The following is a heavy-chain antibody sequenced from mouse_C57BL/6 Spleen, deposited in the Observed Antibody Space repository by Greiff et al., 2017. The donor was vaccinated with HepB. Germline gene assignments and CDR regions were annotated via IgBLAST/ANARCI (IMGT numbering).Heavy chain of an antibody. V-gene: IGHV3-6*01. D-gene: IGHD1-1*02. CDR3: ARQDYGRSWFAY. Sequence: EVQLKESGPGLVKPSQSLSLTCSVTGYSITSGYYWNWIRQFPGNKLEWMGYISYDGSNNYNPSLKNRISITRDTSKNQFFLKLNSVTTEDTATYYCARQDYGRSWFAYGGQGTLVTVSA. J-gene: IGHJ3*01. CDR1: GYSITSGYY. CDR2: ISYDGSN.